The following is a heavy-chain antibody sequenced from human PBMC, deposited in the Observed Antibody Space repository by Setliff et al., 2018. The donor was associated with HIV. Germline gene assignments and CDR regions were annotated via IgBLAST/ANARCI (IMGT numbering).Heavy chain of an antibody. CDR2: TYYNGIT. J-gene: IGHJ3*01. V-gene: IGHV4-59*11. Sequence: SETLSLTCTVSGGSISSHYWSWIRQPPGKGLEWIGSTYYNGITNYNPSLKSRVTVSVDTSKNQFSLKLSSVTAADTAVYYCARAPPGIQNDAFDVWGQGTMVTVSS. CDR3: ARAPPGIQNDAFDV. CDR1: GGSISSHY.